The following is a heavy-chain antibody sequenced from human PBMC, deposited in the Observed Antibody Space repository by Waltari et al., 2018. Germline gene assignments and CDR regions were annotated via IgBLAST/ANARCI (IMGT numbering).Heavy chain of an antibody. D-gene: IGHD3-10*01. CDR2: ISAYNGNT. CDR1: GYTFTSYG. J-gene: IGHJ6*02. CDR3: ARDGYGLGSYYNLYYYYYGMDV. V-gene: IGHV1-18*01. Sequence: QVQLVQSGAEVKKPGASVKVSCKASGYTFTSYGISWVRQAPGQGLEWMGWISAYNGNTNYAQKLQGRVTMTTDTSTSTAYMELRSLRSDDTAVYYCARDGYGLGSYYNLYYYYYGMDVWGQGTTVTVSS.